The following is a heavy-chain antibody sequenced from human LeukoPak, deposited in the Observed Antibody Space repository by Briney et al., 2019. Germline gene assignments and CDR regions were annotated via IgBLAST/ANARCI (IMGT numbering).Heavy chain of an antibody. CDR3: ARCHYYGSGNYVRVYSPDY. V-gene: IGHV1-18*01. CDR2: ISVFYGHT. CDR1: GYTFTNYG. Sequence: ASVKVSCKASGYTFTNYGISWVRQAPGQGLEWMGWISVFYGHTNYSQNFQGRLTMTTHTSTSTAYMELRSLRSDDTAVYYCARCHYYGSGNYVRVYSPDYWGQGTLVTVSS. J-gene: IGHJ4*02. D-gene: IGHD3-10*01.